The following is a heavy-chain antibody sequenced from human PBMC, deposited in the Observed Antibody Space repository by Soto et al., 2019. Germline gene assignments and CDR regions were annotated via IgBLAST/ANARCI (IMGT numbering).Heavy chain of an antibody. J-gene: IGHJ4*02. CDR3: ARVPQRTYCSGGSCYGAFDY. V-gene: IGHV3-33*01. Sequence: QVQLVESGGGVVQPGRSLRLSCAASGFTFSSYGMHWVRQAPGKGLEWVAVIWYDGSNKYYADSVKGRFTISRDNSKNTLYLQMNSLRAEDTAVYYCARVPQRTYCSGGSCYGAFDYWGQETLVTVSS. CDR1: GFTFSSYG. CDR2: IWYDGSNK. D-gene: IGHD2-15*01.